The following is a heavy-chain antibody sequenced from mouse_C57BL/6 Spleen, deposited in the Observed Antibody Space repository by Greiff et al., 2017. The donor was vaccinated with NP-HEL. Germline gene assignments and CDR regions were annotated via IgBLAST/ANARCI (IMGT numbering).Heavy chain of an antibody. V-gene: IGHV1-80*01. J-gene: IGHJ3*01. CDR1: GYAFSSYW. CDR2: IYPGDGDT. CDR3: ARERGTQGRGFAY. Sequence: QVQLQQSGAELVKPGASVKISCKASGYAFSSYWMNWVKQRPGKGLEWIGQIYPGDGDTNYNGKFKGKATLTADKSSSTAYMQLSSLTSEDSAVYFCARERGTQGRGFAYWGQGTLVTVSA. D-gene: IGHD3-2*02.